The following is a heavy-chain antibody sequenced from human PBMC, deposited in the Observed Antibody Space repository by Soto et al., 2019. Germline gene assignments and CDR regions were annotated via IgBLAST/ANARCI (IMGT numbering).Heavy chain of an antibody. J-gene: IGHJ4*02. CDR2: IKSKTDGGTT. CDR3: TTDRPDYIWGSYRQTDY. V-gene: IGHV3-15*01. CDR1: GFTFSNAW. Sequence: GGSLRLSCAASGFTFSNAWMSWVRQAPGKGLEWVGRIKSKTDGGTTDYAAPVKGRFTISRDDSKNTLYLQMNSLKTEDTAVYYCTTDRPDYIWGSYRQTDYWGQGTLVTVSS. D-gene: IGHD3-16*02.